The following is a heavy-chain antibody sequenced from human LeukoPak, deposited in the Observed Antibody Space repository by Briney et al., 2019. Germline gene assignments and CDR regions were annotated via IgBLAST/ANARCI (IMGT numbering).Heavy chain of an antibody. J-gene: IGHJ4*02. CDR2: INPNSGGT. D-gene: IGHD5-18*01. V-gene: IGHV1-2*02. CDR3: ATRSGGIQLWLREIN. CDR1: GYTFTVYY. Sequence: ASVKVSCKASGYTFTVYYMHWVRQAPGQGLEWMGWINPNSGGTNFAQKFQGRVTMTRDTSISTAYMELTRLRSDNTAVYYCATRSGGIQLWLREINWGQGTLVTVSS.